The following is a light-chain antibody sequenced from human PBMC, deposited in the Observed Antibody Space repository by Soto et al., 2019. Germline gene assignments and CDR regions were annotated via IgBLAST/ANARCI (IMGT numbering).Light chain of an antibody. V-gene: IGKV1-9*01. CDR3: QQGASFPRT. CDR2: AAS. CDR1: QGISSF. Sequence: DIQLTQSPSFLSASVGDRVTITCRASQGISSFLAWYQQKPGKAPKLLIYAASSLQSGVPSRFSGSGSGTDFTLTIRSLQPEDFATYYCQQGASFPRTFGGGTKVEIK. J-gene: IGKJ4*01.